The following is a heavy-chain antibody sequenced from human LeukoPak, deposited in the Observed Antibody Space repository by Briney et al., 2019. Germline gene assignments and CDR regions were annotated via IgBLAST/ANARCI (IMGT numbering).Heavy chain of an antibody. D-gene: IGHD1-26*01. CDR1: GFTFSSHV. CDR3: ARESSGSYPDY. V-gene: IGHV3-30-3*01. CDR2: VSYDGDNK. J-gene: IGHJ4*02. Sequence: GGSLRLSCAVSGFTFSSHVMHWVRQAPGKGLEWVAFVSYDGDNKNYADSVKGRFTISRDNSKNTLYLQMNSLRAEDTAVYYCARESSGSYPDYWGQGTLVTVSS.